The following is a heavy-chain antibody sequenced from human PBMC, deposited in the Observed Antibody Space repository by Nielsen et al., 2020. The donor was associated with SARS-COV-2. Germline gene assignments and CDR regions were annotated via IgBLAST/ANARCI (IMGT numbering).Heavy chain of an antibody. CDR1: GFTFSSYW. J-gene: IGHJ6*03. CDR3: ARNRYMDV. CDR2: IKQDGSEK. Sequence: GESLKISCAASGFTFSSYWMNWVRQTPGKGLEWVANIKQDGSEKYYGDSVKGRFTISRDNAKNSLYLQMNSLRAEDSAVYYCARNRYMDVWGKGTTVTVSS. V-gene: IGHV3-7*01.